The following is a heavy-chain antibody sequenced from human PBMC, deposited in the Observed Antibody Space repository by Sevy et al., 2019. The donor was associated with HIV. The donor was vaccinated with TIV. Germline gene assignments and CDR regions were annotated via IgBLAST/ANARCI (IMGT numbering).Heavy chain of an antibody. CDR3: AKEGYDILTGFEPGNFDS. Sequence: GGSLRLSCAASGFTFGSYGMHWVRQAPGKGLEWVAVISYDGTIKSYADSVRGRFSISRENADRTLYLLMDSPRAEDTAVYYCAKEGYDILTGFEPGNFDSWGQGTLVTVSS. V-gene: IGHV3-30*18. CDR2: ISYDGTIK. J-gene: IGHJ4*02. D-gene: IGHD3-9*01. CDR1: GFTFGSYG.